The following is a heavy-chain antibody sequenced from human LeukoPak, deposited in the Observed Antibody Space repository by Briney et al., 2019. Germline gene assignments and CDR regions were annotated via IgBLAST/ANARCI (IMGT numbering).Heavy chain of an antibody. D-gene: IGHD3-9*01. CDR1: GFTFSTYQ. J-gene: IGHJ2*01. V-gene: IGHV3-48*03. CDR3: ARATGYLSYFDL. Sequence: GGSLRLSCAASGFTFSTYQMNWVRQAPGKRLEWVSYISNSDNTRYYTDSVKGRFTISRDNAKNSLYLQMNNLRAEDTGVYYCARATGYLSYFDLWGRGTLVTVSS. CDR2: ISNSDNTR.